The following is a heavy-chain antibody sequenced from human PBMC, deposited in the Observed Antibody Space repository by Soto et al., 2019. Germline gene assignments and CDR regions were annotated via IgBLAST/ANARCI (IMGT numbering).Heavy chain of an antibody. CDR1: GFNFSNAW. J-gene: IGHJ4*02. Sequence: EVQLVESGGGLVKPGGSLRLSCAASGFNFSNAWMTWVRQAPGKGLEWVGRIKSNTDGGTTDNAAPVKGRFTISRDDSRNTVYLQMNSLKTEDTAVYYCTTTRAYWGRRTLVTVSS. CDR2: IKSNTDGGTT. V-gene: IGHV3-15*05. CDR3: TTTRAY.